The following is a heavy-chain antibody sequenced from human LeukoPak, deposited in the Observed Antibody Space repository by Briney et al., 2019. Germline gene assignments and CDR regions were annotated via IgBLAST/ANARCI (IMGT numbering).Heavy chain of an antibody. Sequence: GGSLRLSCAASGFTFSSYAMHWVRRAPGKGLEWEAVISYDGSNKHYADSVKGRFTISRDDSKSTLYLQMNSLRPEDTAVYYCARGGGVPAASYFYAMDVWGKGTTVTVSS. D-gene: IGHD2-2*01. CDR1: GFTFSSYA. J-gene: IGHJ6*04. CDR3: ARGGGVPAASYFYAMDV. CDR2: ISYDGSNK. V-gene: IGHV3-30*04.